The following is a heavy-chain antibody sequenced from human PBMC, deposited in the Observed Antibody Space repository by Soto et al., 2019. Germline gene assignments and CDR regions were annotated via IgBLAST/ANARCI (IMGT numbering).Heavy chain of an antibody. CDR2: ISYDGSNK. J-gene: IGHJ4*02. CDR3: PKEDVTQALDY. D-gene: IGHD4-4*01. V-gene: IGHV3-30*18. CDR1: GFTFSSYG. Sequence: QVQLVESGGGVVQPGRSLRLSCAASGFTFSSYGMHWVRQAPGKGLEWVAVISYDGSNKYYADSVKGRFTISRDNSKNTLYLQMNSLRAEDTAVYYCPKEDVTQALDYWGQGTLVTVSS.